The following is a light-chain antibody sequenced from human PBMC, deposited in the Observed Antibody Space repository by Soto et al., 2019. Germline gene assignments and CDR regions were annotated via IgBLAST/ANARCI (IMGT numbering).Light chain of an antibody. CDR2: DTT. J-gene: IGLJ3*02. Sequence: QAVVTQEPSLTVSPGGTVTLTCGSNAGPVTSGHYPYWFQQRPGQAPRTLIYDTTNRHSWTPARFSGSLLGGKAALTLSGAQPEDEADYYCLLSYTDVGVFGGGTKRTVL. CDR3: LLSYTDVGV. CDR1: AGPVTSGHY. V-gene: IGLV7-46*01.